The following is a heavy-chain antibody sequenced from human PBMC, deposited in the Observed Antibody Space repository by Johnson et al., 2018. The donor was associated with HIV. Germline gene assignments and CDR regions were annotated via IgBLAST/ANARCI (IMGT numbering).Heavy chain of an antibody. Sequence: VQLMESGGGLVQPGGSLRLSCAASGFTFSSYAMSWVRQAPGKGLEWVSGISGSDGSTDYAASVKGRFTISRDNSKNTLYLQMNSLRAEDTAVYYCARDPSGCSSTSCYEFDAFDIWGQGTMVTVSS. D-gene: IGHD2-2*01. CDR1: GFTFSSYA. V-gene: IGHV3-23*01. CDR3: ARDPSGCSSTSCYEFDAFDI. J-gene: IGHJ3*02. CDR2: ISGSDGST.